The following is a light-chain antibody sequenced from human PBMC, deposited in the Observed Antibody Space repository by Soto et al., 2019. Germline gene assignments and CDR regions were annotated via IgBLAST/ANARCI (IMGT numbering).Light chain of an antibody. Sequence: DIQMTQSPSTLSASVGDRVTITCRASHSMSTYLNWYQQKPGKAPKLLIYGASTLQSGVPSRFSGSGSETDFTLTISSLQPEDFATYYCQQSYFTPWTFGQGTNVDIK. CDR2: GAS. CDR3: QQSYFTPWT. J-gene: IGKJ1*01. CDR1: HSMSTY. V-gene: IGKV1-39*01.